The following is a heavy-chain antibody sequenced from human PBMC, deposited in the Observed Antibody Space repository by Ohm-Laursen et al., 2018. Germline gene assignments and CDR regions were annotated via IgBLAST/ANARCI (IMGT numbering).Heavy chain of an antibody. V-gene: IGHV4-59*01. CDR3: ARTSSSSWYVHFDY. J-gene: IGHJ4*02. CDR1: GGSISSDY. Sequence: GTLSLTCTVSGGSISSDYWSWIRQPPGKGLEWIGYMYYSGSTNYNPSLKSRVTISVDTSKNQFSLKVRSVTAADTAVYYCARTSSSSWYVHFDYWGQGTLVTVSS. D-gene: IGHD6-13*01. CDR2: MYYSGST.